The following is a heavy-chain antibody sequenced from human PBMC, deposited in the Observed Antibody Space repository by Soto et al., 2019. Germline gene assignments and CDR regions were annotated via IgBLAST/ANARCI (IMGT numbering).Heavy chain of an antibody. CDR2: INHSGST. Sequence: PSETLSLTCAVYGGSFSGYYWSWIRQPPGKGLEWIGEINHSGSTKYSPSLKSRVTISVDTSKNQISLKLISVTAADTAVYYCARGGHRVIVVDYNWFDPWGQGTQVTVSS. CDR3: ARGGHRVIVVDYNWFDP. V-gene: IGHV4-34*01. CDR1: GGSFSGYY. D-gene: IGHD3-22*01. J-gene: IGHJ5*02.